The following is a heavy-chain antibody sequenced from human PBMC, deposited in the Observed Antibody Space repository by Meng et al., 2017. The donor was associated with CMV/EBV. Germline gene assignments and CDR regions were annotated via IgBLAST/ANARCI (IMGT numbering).Heavy chain of an antibody. J-gene: IGHJ4*02. V-gene: IGHV4-30-4*08. D-gene: IGHD3-3*01. Sequence: PDSGPGLAKPSTPLSATCIVSGGSISSGDYYWSWIRQHPGKGLEWIGYIYYSGSTYYNPSLKSRVTISVDTSKNQFSLKLSSVTAADTAVYYCARDNRRGGVDYWGQGTLVTVSS. CDR1: GGSISSGDYY. CDR3: ARDNRRGGVDY. CDR2: IYYSGST.